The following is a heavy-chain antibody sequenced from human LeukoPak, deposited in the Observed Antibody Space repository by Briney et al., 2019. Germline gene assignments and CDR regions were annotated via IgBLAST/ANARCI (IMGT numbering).Heavy chain of an antibody. CDR3: ATAAQYYDFWSGYRDY. CDR1: GYTLTELS. Sequence: ASVKVSCKVSGYTLTELSMHWVRQAPGKGREWREGFDPEDGETIYAQKFQGRVTMTGDTSTDTAYMELSSLRSEDTAVYYCATAAQYYDFWSGYRDYWGQGTLVTVSS. V-gene: IGHV1-24*01. D-gene: IGHD3-3*01. CDR2: FDPEDGET. J-gene: IGHJ4*02.